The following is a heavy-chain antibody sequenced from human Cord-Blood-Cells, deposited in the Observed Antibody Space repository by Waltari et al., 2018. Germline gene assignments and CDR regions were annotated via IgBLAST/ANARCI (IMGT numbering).Heavy chain of an antibody. Sequence: QVQLVESGGGVVQPARSLSISCAASGFTFSSYGMHWVRQAPGKGLEWVAVISYDGSNKYYADSVKGRFTISRDNSKNTLYLQMNSLRAEDTAVYYCAKSGEDAFDIWGQGTMVTVSS. CDR2: ISYDGSNK. J-gene: IGHJ3*02. D-gene: IGHD3-10*01. CDR3: AKSGEDAFDI. V-gene: IGHV3-30*18. CDR1: GFTFSSYG.